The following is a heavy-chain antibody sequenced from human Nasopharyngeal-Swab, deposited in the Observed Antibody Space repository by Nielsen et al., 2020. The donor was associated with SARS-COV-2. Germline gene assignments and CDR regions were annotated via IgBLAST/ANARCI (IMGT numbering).Heavy chain of an antibody. Sequence: VRQAPGKGLEWVAVISYDGSNKYYADSVKGRFTISRDNSKNTLYLQMNSLRAEDTAVYYCARGNGRVYYYYGMDVWGQRTTVTVSS. V-gene: IGHV3-30*04. CDR2: ISYDGSNK. CDR3: ARGNGRVYYYYGMDV. J-gene: IGHJ6*02.